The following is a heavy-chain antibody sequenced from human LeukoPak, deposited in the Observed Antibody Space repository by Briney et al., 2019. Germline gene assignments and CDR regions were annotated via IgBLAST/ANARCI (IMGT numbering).Heavy chain of an antibody. Sequence: GGSLRLSCAASGFTLGDAWLSWVRQAPGKGLEWVGRIKSKADGGTTDFAAPVKGKFTISRDDSKNTLYLQMNSLNTEDTAVYYCTTPYYYGSGTITPIYYFDYWGQGTLVTVSS. V-gene: IGHV3-15*01. CDR3: TTPYYYGSGTITPIYYFDY. J-gene: IGHJ4*02. CDR1: GFTLGDAW. CDR2: IKSKADGGTT. D-gene: IGHD3-10*01.